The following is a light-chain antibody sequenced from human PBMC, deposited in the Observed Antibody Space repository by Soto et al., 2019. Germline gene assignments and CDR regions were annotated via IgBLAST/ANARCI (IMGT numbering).Light chain of an antibody. CDR1: SSNIGSNT. J-gene: IGLJ1*01. V-gene: IGLV1-44*01. CDR2: NNN. Sequence: QSVLTQPPSASGTPGQRVTISCSGSSSNIGSNTVNWYQQLPGTAHKLLIYNNNQRPSGAPDRFSGSKSGTSASLAISGLQSEDEADYYCAAWDDGLSGLVFGTGTKLTVL. CDR3: AAWDDGLSGLV.